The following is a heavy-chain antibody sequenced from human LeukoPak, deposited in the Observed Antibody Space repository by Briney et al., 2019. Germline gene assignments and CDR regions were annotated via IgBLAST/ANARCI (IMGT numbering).Heavy chain of an antibody. J-gene: IGHJ4*02. CDR1: GYTFTNYG. D-gene: IGHD7-27*01. Sequence: ASVKVSCKASGYTFTNYGISWVRQAPGQGLEWMGWISAYNGNTNYAQKLQGRVTMTTDTSTSTAYMDLKSLRSDDTAVYYCAAVHLGTLGDYWGQGTLVTVSS. CDR3: AAVHLGTLGDY. V-gene: IGHV1-18*01. CDR2: ISAYNGNT.